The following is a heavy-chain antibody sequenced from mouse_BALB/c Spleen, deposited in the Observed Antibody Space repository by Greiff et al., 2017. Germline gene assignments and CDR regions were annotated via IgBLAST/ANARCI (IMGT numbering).Heavy chain of an antibody. D-gene: IGHD1-2*01. CDR1: GYTFTDYN. J-gene: IGHJ4*01. V-gene: IGHV1-18*01. CDR3: ARSRYYGYVSAMDY. CDR2: INPNNGGT. Sequence: EVQLVESGPELVKPGASVKIPCKASGYTFTDYNMDWVKQSHGKSLEWIGDINPNNGGTIYNQKFKGKATLTVDKSSSTAYMELRSLTSEDTAVYYCARSRYYGYVSAMDYWGQGTSVTVSS.